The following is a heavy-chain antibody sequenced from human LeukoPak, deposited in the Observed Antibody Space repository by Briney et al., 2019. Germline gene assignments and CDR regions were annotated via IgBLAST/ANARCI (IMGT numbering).Heavy chain of an antibody. J-gene: IGHJ4*02. CDR3: AKGLGSGSYYNVFDY. CDR1: EFTFSNYA. D-gene: IGHD3-10*01. Sequence: GGSLRLSCAASEFTFSNYAMSWVRQAPGKGLEWVSSLTSGGSSYYADSVKGRFTISRDNSRNKLYLQMNSLRAEDTAVYYCAKGLGSGSYYNVFDYWGQGTLVTVSS. CDR2: LTSGGSS. V-gene: IGHV3-23*01.